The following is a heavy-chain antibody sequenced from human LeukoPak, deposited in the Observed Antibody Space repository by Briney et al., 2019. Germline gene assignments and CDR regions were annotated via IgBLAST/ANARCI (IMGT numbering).Heavy chain of an antibody. CDR1: RFSFSNYG. D-gene: IGHD6-6*01. J-gene: IGHJ6*02. Sequence: PGRSLRLSCVASRFSFSNYGMHWVRQAPGKGLEWVAIIWNDGSNKYYADSVKGRFTISRDNSKNTVYLQMNSLRAEETAVYYCARDFGRSSSGGHYYGMDVWGQGTTVTVSS. CDR3: ARDFGRSSSGGHYYGMDV. V-gene: IGHV3-33*01. CDR2: IWNDGSNK.